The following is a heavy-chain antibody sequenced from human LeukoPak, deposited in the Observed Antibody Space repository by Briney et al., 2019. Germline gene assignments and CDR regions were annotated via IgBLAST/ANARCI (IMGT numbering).Heavy chain of an antibody. J-gene: IGHJ3*02. CDR3: AKEDSRYSYDPDAFDI. CDR2: ISGSGYST. D-gene: IGHD5-18*01. CDR1: GFTFSSYA. V-gene: IGHV3-23*01. Sequence: GGSLRLSCAASGFTFSSYAMSWVRQAPGKGLEGVSSISGSGYSTYYADSVKGRFTTSRDNSKNTLYLQMNSLRAEDTAVYYCAKEDSRYSYDPDAFDIWGQGTMVTVSS.